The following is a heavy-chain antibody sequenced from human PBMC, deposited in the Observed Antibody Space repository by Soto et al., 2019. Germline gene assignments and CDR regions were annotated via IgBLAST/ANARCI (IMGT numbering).Heavy chain of an antibody. CDR3: ASLKYYYGSGSNPKKGTYYYYGMDV. CDR2: IIPIFGTA. V-gene: IGHV1-69*13. Sequence: SVKVSCKASGGTFSSYAISWVRQAPGQGLEWMGGIIPIFGTANYAQKFQGRVTITADESTSTAYMELSSLRSEEKAVYYCASLKYYYGSGSNPKKGTYYYYGMDVWGQGTTVTVSS. D-gene: IGHD3-10*01. CDR1: GGTFSSYA. J-gene: IGHJ6*02.